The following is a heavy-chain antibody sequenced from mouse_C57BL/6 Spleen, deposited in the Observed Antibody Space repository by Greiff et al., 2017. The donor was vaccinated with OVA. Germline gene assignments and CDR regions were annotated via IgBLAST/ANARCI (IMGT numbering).Heavy chain of an antibody. V-gene: IGHV1-76*01. CDR2: IYPGSGNT. CDR1: GYTFTDYY. CDR3: ARGRNYYSNYVAMDY. Sequence: QVQLQQSGAELVRPGASVKLSCKASGYTFTDYYINWVKQRPGQGLEWIARIYPGSGNTYYNEKFKGKATLTAEKSSSTAYMQLSSLTSEDSAVYFCARGRNYYSNYVAMDYWGQGTSVTVSS. D-gene: IGHD2-5*01. J-gene: IGHJ4*01.